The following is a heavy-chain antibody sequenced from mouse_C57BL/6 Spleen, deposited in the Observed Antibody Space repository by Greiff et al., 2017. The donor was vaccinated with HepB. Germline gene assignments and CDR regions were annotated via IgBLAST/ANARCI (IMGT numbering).Heavy chain of an antibody. V-gene: IGHV5-4*01. CDR2: ISDGGSYT. CDR1: GFTFSSYA. CDR3: AREGDYGFDY. J-gene: IGHJ2*01. D-gene: IGHD1-1*01. Sequence: DVMLVESGGGLVKPGGSLKLSCAASGFTFSSYAMSWVRQTPEKRLEWVATISDGGSYTYYPDNVKGRFTISRDNAKNNLYLQMSHLKSEDAAMYYGAREGDYGFDYWGQGTTLTVSS.